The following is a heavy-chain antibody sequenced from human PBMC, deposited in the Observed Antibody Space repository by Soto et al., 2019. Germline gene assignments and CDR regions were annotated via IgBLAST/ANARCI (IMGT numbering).Heavy chain of an antibody. CDR1: GDTFTSYA. J-gene: IGHJ1*01. V-gene: IGHV1-3*01. D-gene: IGHD1-26*01. Sequence: GASVKVSCTASGDTFTSYAMHWVRQAPGQRLEWMGWINAGNGNTKYSQKFQGRVTITRDTSARTAYMELRSLRSEDTAVYYCAREETLVPFQHWGQGTLVTVSS. CDR3: AREETLVPFQH. CDR2: INAGNGNT.